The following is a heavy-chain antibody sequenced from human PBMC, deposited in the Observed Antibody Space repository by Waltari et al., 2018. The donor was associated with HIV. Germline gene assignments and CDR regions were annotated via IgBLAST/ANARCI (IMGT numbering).Heavy chain of an antibody. D-gene: IGHD6-6*01. V-gene: IGHV1-69*05. J-gene: IGHJ4*01. CDR3: ARRGDTFVFKYFFDV. CDR1: GTPFDKLG. CDR2: IVTILDTA. Sequence: QVQLVQSGDEVKKPGSSVRVSCQASGTPFDKLGIRFGRQAPGQGREWIGGIVTILDTANYAQTDQGRVTSTTNDSTNTVYMDLRNLRLDETAIYFCARRGDTFVFKYFFDVWGQGTLVTVAP.